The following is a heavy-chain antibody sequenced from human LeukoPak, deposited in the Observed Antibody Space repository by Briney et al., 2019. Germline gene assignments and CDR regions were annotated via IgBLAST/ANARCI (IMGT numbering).Heavy chain of an antibody. Sequence: GGSLRLSCAASGFTFSSYAMSWVRQAPGKELEWVSTIGGSGTYYADSVKGRLTISRDNSKNTLYLQMNSLRAEDTAIYYCASTVSTSYGMDVWGQGTTVTVSS. CDR3: ASTVSTSYGMDV. D-gene: IGHD5/OR15-5a*01. CDR1: GFTFSSYA. V-gene: IGHV3-23*01. CDR2: IGGSGT. J-gene: IGHJ6*02.